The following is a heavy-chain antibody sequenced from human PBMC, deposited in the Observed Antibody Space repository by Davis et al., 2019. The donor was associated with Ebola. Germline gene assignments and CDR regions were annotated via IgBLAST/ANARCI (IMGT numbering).Heavy chain of an antibody. J-gene: IGHJ3*02. Sequence: ESPKTPCKGSGYSFTSYWISWVRQMPGKGLEWMGRIDPSDSYTNYSPSFQGHVTIPADKSISTAYLQWSSLKASDTAMYYCARHHRLAVADDAFDIWGQGTMVTVSS. CDR2: IDPSDSYT. CDR1: GYSFTSYW. V-gene: IGHV5-10-1*01. CDR3: ARHHRLAVADDAFDI. D-gene: IGHD6-19*01.